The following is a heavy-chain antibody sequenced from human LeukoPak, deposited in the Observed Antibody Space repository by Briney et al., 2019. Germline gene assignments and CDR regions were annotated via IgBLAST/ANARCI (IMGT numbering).Heavy chain of an antibody. D-gene: IGHD6-6*01. CDR2: IRFDGNNN. CDR1: GFTFRSYG. V-gene: IGHV3-30*02. CDR3: ARDMLRSSSSL. J-gene: IGHJ4*02. Sequence: GGSLRLSCAASGFTFRSYGMHWVRQAPGKGLEWVAFIRFDGNNNYYGDSVKGRFTISRDNSKNTVYLQMNSLRAEDTAVYYCARDMLRSSSSLWGQGTLVTVSS.